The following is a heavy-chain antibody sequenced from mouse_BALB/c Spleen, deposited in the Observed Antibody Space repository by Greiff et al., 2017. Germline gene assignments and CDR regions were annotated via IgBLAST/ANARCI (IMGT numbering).Heavy chain of an antibody. Sequence: VKLMESGPGLVAPSQSLSITCTVSGFSLTSYGVHWVRQPPGKGLEWLGVIWAGGSTNYNSALMSRLSISKDNSKSQVFLKMNSLQTDDTAMYYCAREDYRYDQAWFAYWGQGTLVTVSA. CDR1: GFSLTSYG. CDR2: IWAGGST. D-gene: IGHD2-14*01. J-gene: IGHJ3*01. CDR3: AREDYRYDQAWFAY. V-gene: IGHV2-9*02.